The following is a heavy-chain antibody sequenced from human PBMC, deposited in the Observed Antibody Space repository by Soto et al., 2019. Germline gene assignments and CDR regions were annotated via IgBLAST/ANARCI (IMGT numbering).Heavy chain of an antibody. Sequence: SGPTLVNPTQTLTLTCTFSGFSLSTSGMCVSWIRQPPGKALEWLARIDWDDDKYYSTSLKTRLTISKDTSKNQVVLTMTNMDPVDTATYCCARLSIQNYYYYGMDVWGQGTTVTLSS. J-gene: IGHJ6*02. V-gene: IGHV2-70*11. CDR2: IDWDDDK. CDR3: ARLSIQNYYYYGMDV. CDR1: GFSLSTSGMC.